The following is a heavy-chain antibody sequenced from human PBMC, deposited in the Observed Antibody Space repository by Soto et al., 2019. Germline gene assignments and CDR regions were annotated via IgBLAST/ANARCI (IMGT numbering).Heavy chain of an antibody. V-gene: IGHV1-18*04. D-gene: IGHD5-18*01. Sequence: ASVKVSCKASGYTFTSYGISWVRQAPGQGLEWMGWISAYNGNTNYAQKLQGRVTMTTDTSTSTAYMELRSLRSDGTAVYYCARANVDTAMVPMDVWGQGTTVTVSS. CDR3: ARANVDTAMVPMDV. CDR1: GYTFTSYG. CDR2: ISAYNGNT. J-gene: IGHJ6*02.